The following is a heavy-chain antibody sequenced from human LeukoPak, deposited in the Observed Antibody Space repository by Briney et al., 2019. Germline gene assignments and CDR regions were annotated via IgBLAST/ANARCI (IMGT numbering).Heavy chain of an antibody. V-gene: IGHV3-7*01. CDR3: ARDFWSADWYFDL. CDR2: IKQDGSED. D-gene: IGHD3/OR15-3a*01. J-gene: IGHJ2*01. CDR1: GFRFGTHW. Sequence: GGSLRLSCVASGFRFGTHWMSWVRQAPGKGLEWVANIKQDGSEDYYGDSVKGRFTISRDNAKNSLYLDMNNLRGEDTAVYYCARDFWSADWYFDLWGRGTLVTVSS.